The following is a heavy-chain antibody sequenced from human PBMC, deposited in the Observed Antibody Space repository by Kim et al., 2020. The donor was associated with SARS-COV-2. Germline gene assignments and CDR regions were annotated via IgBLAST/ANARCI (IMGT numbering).Heavy chain of an antibody. Sequence: RVTISVDTSKNQFSLKLSSVTAADTAVYYCARGGHDYVWGSYRYTRILDYWGQGTLVTVSS. J-gene: IGHJ4*02. V-gene: IGHV4-34*01. CDR3: ARGGHDYVWGSYRYTRILDY. D-gene: IGHD3-16*02.